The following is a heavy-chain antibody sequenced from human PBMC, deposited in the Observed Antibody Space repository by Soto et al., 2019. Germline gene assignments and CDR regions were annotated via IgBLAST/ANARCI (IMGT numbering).Heavy chain of an antibody. CDR2: IAVDSGNT. Sequence: QMQLVQSGPEVQMPGTSVRLSCTTYGFTSSTTTLHWVRQTRGLGLEWIGWIAVDSGNTNYAQDFQERVSCTRVRSTNTVYIDLSSLRSDDTAVYFCAADQWYVLRYWGQGTLVNVSS. CDR1: GFTSSTTT. CDR3: AADQWYVLRY. D-gene: IGHD2-15*01. V-gene: IGHV1-58*01. J-gene: IGHJ4*02.